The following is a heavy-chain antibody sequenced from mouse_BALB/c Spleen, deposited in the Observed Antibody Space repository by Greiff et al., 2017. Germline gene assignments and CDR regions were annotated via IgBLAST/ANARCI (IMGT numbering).Heavy chain of an antibody. CDR3: ARSRWLGEDYYAMDY. CDR1: GYTFTDYA. V-gene: IGHV1S137*01. J-gene: IGHJ4*01. CDR2: ISTYYGDA. Sequence: QVQLQQSGAELVRPGVSVKISCKGSGYTFTDYAMHWVKQSHAKSLEWIGVISTYYGDASYNQKFKGKATMTVDKSSSTAYMELARLTSEDSAIYYCARSRWLGEDYYAMDYWGQGTSVTVSS. D-gene: IGHD1-1*02.